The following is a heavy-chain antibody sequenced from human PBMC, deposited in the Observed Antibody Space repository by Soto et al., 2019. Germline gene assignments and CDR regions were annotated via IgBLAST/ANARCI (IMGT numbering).Heavy chain of an antibody. CDR2: FDPEDGET. CDR1: GYTLTELS. CDR3: ATDRGSYSAFDI. J-gene: IGHJ3*02. Sequence: ASVKVSCKVSGYTLTELSMHWVRQAPGKGLEWMGGFDPEDGETIYAQKFQGRVTMTEDTSTDTAYMELSSLRSEDTAVYYCATDRGSYSAFDIWGQGTMVTVSS. D-gene: IGHD1-26*01. V-gene: IGHV1-24*01.